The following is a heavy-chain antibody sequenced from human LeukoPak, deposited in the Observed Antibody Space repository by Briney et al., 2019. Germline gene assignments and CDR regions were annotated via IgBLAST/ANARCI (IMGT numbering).Heavy chain of an antibody. Sequence: GGSLRLSCAASGFTFISYAMHWVRQAPGKGLEWVAVISYDGSNKYYADSVKGRFTISRDNSKNTLYLQMNSLRAEDTAVYYCARDPRYYGSGSYSYFDYWGQGTLVTVSS. CDR1: GFTFISYA. D-gene: IGHD3-10*01. V-gene: IGHV3-30-3*01. J-gene: IGHJ4*02. CDR2: ISYDGSNK. CDR3: ARDPRYYGSGSYSYFDY.